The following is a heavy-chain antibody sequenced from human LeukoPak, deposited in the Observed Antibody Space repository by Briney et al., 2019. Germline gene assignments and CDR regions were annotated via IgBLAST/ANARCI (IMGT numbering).Heavy chain of an antibody. J-gene: IGHJ3*02. CDR1: GGSFSGYY. CDR2: IYHSGST. Sequence: SETLSLTCAVYGGSFSGYYWSWIRQPPGKGLEWIGYIYHSGSTYYNPSLKSRVTISVDRSKNQFSLKLSSVTAADTAVYYCARGSGYCSGGSCYFDAFDIWGQGTMVTVSS. CDR3: ARGSGYCSGGSCYFDAFDI. V-gene: IGHV4-34*01. D-gene: IGHD2-15*01.